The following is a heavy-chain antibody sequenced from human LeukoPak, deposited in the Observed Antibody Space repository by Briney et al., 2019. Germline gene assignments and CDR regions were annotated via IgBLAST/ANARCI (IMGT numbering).Heavy chain of an antibody. D-gene: IGHD3-3*01. V-gene: IGHV4-61*02. J-gene: IGHJ4*02. CDR2: IYTSGST. Sequence: SETLSLTCTVSGGSISSGNYFWSWIRQPAGKGLEWIGRIYTSGSTNYNPSLKSRVTISVDTSKNQFSLKLSSVTAADTAVYYCARSPLDYDFWSGRHYYFDYWGQGTLVTVSS. CDR1: GGSISSGNYF. CDR3: ARSPLDYDFWSGRHYYFDY.